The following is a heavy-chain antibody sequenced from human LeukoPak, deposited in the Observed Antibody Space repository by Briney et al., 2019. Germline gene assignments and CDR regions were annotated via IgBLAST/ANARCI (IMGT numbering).Heavy chain of an antibody. D-gene: IGHD5-18*01. CDR3: AKDSSYGCDY. V-gene: IGHV3-30*04. J-gene: IGHJ4*02. CDR1: GFTFSSYA. CDR2: ISFDGSNK. Sequence: GGSLRLSCAASGFTFSSYAMYWVRQAPGKGQEWVAVISFDGSNKYQADSVKGRFTISRDNSKNTLYLQMNSLRAEDTAVYYCAKDSSYGCDYWGQGTLVTVSS.